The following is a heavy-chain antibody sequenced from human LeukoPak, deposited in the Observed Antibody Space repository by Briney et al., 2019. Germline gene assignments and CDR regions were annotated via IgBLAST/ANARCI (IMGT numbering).Heavy chain of an antibody. J-gene: IGHJ4*02. V-gene: IGHV1-69*05. CDR2: IIPIFGTA. CDR3: ARGDYSGSSHDY. Sequence: SVKVSCKASGGTFSSYAISWVRQAPGQGLEWMGGIIPIFGTANCAQKFQGRVTITTDESTSTAYMELSSLRSEDTAVYYCARGDYSGSSHDYWGQGTLVTVSS. D-gene: IGHD1-26*01. CDR1: GGTFSSYA.